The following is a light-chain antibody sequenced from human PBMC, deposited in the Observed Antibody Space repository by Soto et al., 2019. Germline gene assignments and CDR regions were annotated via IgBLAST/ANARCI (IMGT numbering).Light chain of an antibody. V-gene: IGKV1-5*03. CDR2: KAS. CDR1: QRISSW. CDR3: HQYNSYYA. Sequence: DIQMTQSPSTLSASVGDRVTITCRASQRISSWLAWYQQKPGKAPKPLIYKASSLESGVPSRFSGSVAGTEFALTISSLQPDDFAPYSCHQYNSYYAFGQGTKLEIK. J-gene: IGKJ2*01.